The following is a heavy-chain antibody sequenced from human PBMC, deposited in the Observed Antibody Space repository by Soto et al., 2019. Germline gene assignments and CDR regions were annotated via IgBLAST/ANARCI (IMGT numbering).Heavy chain of an antibody. Sequence: GGSLRLSCAPSGFSFSDFGMHWVRQAPGKGLEWVAAISHDGSNQYYGDSVKGRFSISRDHSNNRLYLQMNNLKVEDSAIYFCAKETRSRAVTATRVNGMDVWGQGTTVTVSS. CDR3: AKETRSRAVTATRVNGMDV. D-gene: IGHD2-21*02. V-gene: IGHV3-30*18. CDR2: ISHDGSNQ. CDR1: GFSFSDFG. J-gene: IGHJ6*02.